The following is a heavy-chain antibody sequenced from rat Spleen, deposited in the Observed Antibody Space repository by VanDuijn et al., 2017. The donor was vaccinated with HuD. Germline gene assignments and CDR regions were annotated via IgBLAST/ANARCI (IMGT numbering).Heavy chain of an antibody. Sequence: EVQLVESGGGLVQPGRSMKLSCAASGFTFSNYYMAWVRQAPTKGLEWVASINPGGYNTYYRDSVKGRFTVSRDNSKSTLYLQMDSLRSEDTATYYCTTGDYDGTHDWGQGVMVTVSS. CDR3: TTGDYDGTHD. V-gene: IGHV5-25*01. J-gene: IGHJ2*01. CDR1: GFTFSNYY. D-gene: IGHD1-12*02. CDR2: INPGGYNT.